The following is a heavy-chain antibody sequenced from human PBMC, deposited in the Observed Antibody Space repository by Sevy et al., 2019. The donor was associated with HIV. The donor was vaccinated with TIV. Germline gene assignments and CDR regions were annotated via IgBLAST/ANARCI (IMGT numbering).Heavy chain of an antibody. J-gene: IGHJ4*02. Sequence: ASVKVSCKASGYTFTGYYMHWVRQAPGQGLEWMGRINPNSGGTNYAKKFQGRVTMTRDTSISTAYMELSRLRSDDTAVYYCARDSGIYSSSWYLDYWGQGTLVTVSS. V-gene: IGHV1-2*06. CDR2: INPNSGGT. D-gene: IGHD6-13*01. CDR1: GYTFTGYY. CDR3: ARDSGIYSSSWYLDY.